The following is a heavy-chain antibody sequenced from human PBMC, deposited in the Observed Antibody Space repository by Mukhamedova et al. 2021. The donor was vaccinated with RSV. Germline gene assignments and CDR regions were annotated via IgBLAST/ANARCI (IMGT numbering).Heavy chain of an antibody. D-gene: IGHD1-26*01. Sequence: FTISRDDSKNTLYLQMNSLKTEDTAVYYCTTASVGLYASDIWGQGTMVTVPS. J-gene: IGHJ3*02. CDR3: TTASVGLYASDI. V-gene: IGHV3-15*01.